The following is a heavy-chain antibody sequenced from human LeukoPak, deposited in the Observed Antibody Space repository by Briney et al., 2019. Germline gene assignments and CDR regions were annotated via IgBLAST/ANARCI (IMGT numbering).Heavy chain of an antibody. D-gene: IGHD1-26*01. J-gene: IGHJ4*02. CDR1: GYIFTSYY. V-gene: IGHV1-46*01. CDR3: SLGATDY. Sequence: ASVTISCKASGYIFTSYYMHWVRQAPGQGLEWIGIINPSEADTAYAQKFQGRVTVTMDTSTSTVYMELSALTSEDTALYFCSLGATDYWGQGTLVTVSS. CDR2: INPSEADT.